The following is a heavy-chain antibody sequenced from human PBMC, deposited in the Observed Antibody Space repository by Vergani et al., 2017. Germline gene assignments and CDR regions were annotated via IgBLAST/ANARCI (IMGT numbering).Heavy chain of an antibody. Sequence: QLLESGGGLVQPGASLILSCAASGFPFISYAICWVRQAPGSGMEWVSAISGSVGRTYYADSVKGRFTISRDNSKNTLYLQMNSLRAEDTAVYYCAKGMVWSGYYEVAGMDVWGQGTTVTVSS. D-gene: IGHD3-3*01. V-gene: IGHV3-23*01. CDR1: GFPFISYA. J-gene: IGHJ6*02. CDR2: ISGSVGRT. CDR3: AKGMVWSGYYEVAGMDV.